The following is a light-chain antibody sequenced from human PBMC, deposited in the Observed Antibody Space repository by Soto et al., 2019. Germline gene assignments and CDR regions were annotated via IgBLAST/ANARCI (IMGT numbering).Light chain of an antibody. V-gene: IGLV2-8*01. J-gene: IGLJ2*01. CDR2: EVS. Sequence: QSVLTQPPSASGSPGQSVTISCTGTNIDVGGYNYVSWYQQHPGKAPKLMIYEVSKRPSGVPDRFSGSKSGNTASLTVSGLQAEDEADYYCSSYAGSNNLVFGGGTKLTVL. CDR1: NIDVGGYNY. CDR3: SSYAGSNNLV.